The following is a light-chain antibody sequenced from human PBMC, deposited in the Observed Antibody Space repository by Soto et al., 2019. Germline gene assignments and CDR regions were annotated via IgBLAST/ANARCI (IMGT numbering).Light chain of an antibody. CDR3: QQRSNWPPIT. J-gene: IGKJ5*01. Sequence: EIVLTQSPATLSLSPGERATLSCRASQSVSSYLAWYQQKPVQAPRLLIYDASNRSTGIPARFSGSGSGTDFTLTISSLEPEDFAVYYCQQRSNWPPITCGQGTRLEIK. CDR2: DAS. V-gene: IGKV3-11*01. CDR1: QSVSSY.